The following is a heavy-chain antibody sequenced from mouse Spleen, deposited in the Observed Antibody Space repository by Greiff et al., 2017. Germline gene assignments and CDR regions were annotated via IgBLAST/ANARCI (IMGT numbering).Heavy chain of an antibody. J-gene: IGHJ2*01. Sequence: VQLQQSGAELVKPGASVKLSCKASGYTFTSYWMQWVKQRPGQGLEWIGEIDPSDSYTNYNQKFKGKATLTVDTSSSTAYMQLSSLTSEDSAVYYCARRLTALDYWGQGTTLTVSS. D-gene: IGHD4-1*01. CDR3: ARRLTALDY. CDR1: GYTFTSYW. V-gene: IGHV1-50*01. CDR2: IDPSDSYT.